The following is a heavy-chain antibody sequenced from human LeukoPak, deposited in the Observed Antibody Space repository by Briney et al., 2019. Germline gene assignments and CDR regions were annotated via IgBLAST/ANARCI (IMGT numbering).Heavy chain of an antibody. CDR3: ARLDCVLEGCYNH. V-gene: IGHV4-59*08. J-gene: IGHJ4*02. CDR1: GDSVTSSY. CDR2: VSADGTT. Sequence: SETLSLTCSVSGDSVTSSYWNWIRQPPGKGLEWIGYVSADGTTNYSPSLGSRLIMSADTAKNDISLILMSVTAADTAIYYCARLDCVLEGCYNHWGRGILVTVAS. D-gene: IGHD2-15*01.